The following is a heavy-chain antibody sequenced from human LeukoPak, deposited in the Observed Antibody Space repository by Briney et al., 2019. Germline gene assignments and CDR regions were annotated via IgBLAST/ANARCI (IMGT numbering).Heavy chain of an antibody. D-gene: IGHD1-20*01. CDR2: IYYSGST. J-gene: IGHJ4*02. V-gene: IGHV4-59*01. Sequence: PSETLSLTCTVSGGSISNYYWSWIRQPPGKGLEWIGYIYYSGSTNYNPSLTSRVTISVDTSKNQVSLKPSSVTAADTGVYFCARAGMYKWNYFDYWGQGTPVTVSS. CDR1: GGSISNYY. CDR3: ARAGMYKWNYFDY.